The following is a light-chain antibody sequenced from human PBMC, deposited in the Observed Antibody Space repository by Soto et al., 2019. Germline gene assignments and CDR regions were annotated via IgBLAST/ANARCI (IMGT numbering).Light chain of an antibody. Sequence: EIVLTQSPGTLSLSPGERATLSCRTSQSVSKSYLAWFQQRPGQAPRLLIYSASTRATGIPDRFSGSGSGPDVTLTISRLEPEDFAVYYCQHYGSSPGYTFGQGPKLEIK. J-gene: IGKJ2*01. V-gene: IGKV3-20*01. CDR3: QHYGSSPGYT. CDR2: SAS. CDR1: QSVSKSY.